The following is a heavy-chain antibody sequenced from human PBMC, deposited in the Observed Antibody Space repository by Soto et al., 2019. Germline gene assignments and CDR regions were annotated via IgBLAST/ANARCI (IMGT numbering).Heavy chain of an antibody. Sequence: GGSLRLSCGASGFSFRDSWMSWVRQAPGKGLEWVANIIQDGSEKYYVDSVKGRFTISRDNAKNSLYLQMNSLRAEDTAVYYCAAGAYTFHYWGQGTLVTVYS. CDR2: IIQDGSEK. CDR1: GFSFRDSW. J-gene: IGHJ4*02. V-gene: IGHV3-7*01. CDR3: AAGAYTFHY. D-gene: IGHD4-4*01.